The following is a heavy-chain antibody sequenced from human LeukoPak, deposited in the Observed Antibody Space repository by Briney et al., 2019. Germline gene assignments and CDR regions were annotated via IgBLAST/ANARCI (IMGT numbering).Heavy chain of an antibody. CDR2: IYYSGST. D-gene: IGHD1-26*01. CDR1: GGSISSGGYY. CDR3: ATMGRSGY. V-gene: IGHV4-61*08. Sequence: PSETLSLTCIVSGGSISSGGYYWSWIRQPPGKGLEWIGYIYYSGSTNYNPSLKSRVTISVDTSKNQFSLKLSSVTAADTAVYYCATMGRSGYWGQGTLVTVSS. J-gene: IGHJ4*02.